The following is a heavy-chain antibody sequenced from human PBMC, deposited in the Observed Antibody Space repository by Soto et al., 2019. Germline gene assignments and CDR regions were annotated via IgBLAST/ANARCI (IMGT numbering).Heavy chain of an antibody. CDR2: ISAYNGNT. CDR1: GYTFTSYG. Sequence: ASVKVSCKASGYTFTSYGISWVRQAPGQGLEWMGWISAYNGNTNYAQKLQGRVTMTTDTSTSTAYMELRSLRSDDTAVYCCARESHDGYYFDYWGQGTLVTVSS. CDR3: ARESHDGYYFDY. J-gene: IGHJ4*02. V-gene: IGHV1-18*01. D-gene: IGHD3-3*01.